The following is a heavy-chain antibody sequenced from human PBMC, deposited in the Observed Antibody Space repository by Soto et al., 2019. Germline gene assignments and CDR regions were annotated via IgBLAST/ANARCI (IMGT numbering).Heavy chain of an antibody. CDR1: GGSFSVYY. CDR3: ARNRGYYGSGRYYYYYMDV. D-gene: IGHD3-10*01. V-gene: IGHV4-34*01. Sequence: SDTLSLTCAVYGGSFSVYYWSWIRQPPGKGLEWIGEINHSGSTNYNPSLKSRVTISVDTSKNQFSLKLSSVTAADTAVYYCARNRGYYGSGRYYYYYMDVWGKGTTVTVSS. J-gene: IGHJ6*03. CDR2: INHSGST.